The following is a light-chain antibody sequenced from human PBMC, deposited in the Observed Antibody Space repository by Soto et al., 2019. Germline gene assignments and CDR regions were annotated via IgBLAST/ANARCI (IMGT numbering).Light chain of an antibody. CDR2: GAS. Sequence: EIVLTQSPATLSLSPGERATLSCRASQSVSSYLAWYQQKPGQAPMLLIFGASNRAAGIPARFSGSGSGTDFPLTITGLEPDDFAVYYCQQRSNWPITFGQGTRLEIK. V-gene: IGKV3-11*01. CDR1: QSVSSY. J-gene: IGKJ5*01. CDR3: QQRSNWPIT.